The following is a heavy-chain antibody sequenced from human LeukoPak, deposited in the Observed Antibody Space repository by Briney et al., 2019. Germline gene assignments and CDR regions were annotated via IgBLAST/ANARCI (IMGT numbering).Heavy chain of an antibody. Sequence: PGGSLRLSCTASGFIVSSNYMNWVRQAPGKGLEWVSVIYSGGSTYYADSVRGRFSISRDNPKNTLYLQMNSLRAEDTAVYYCARDRLFEYWGQGTPVTVSS. CDR2: IYSGGST. CDR3: ARDRLFEY. CDR1: GFIVSSNY. D-gene: IGHD2-21*02. J-gene: IGHJ4*02. V-gene: IGHV3-66*02.